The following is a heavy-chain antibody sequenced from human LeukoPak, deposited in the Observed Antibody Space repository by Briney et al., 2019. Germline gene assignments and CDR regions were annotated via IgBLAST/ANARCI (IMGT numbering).Heavy chain of an antibody. V-gene: IGHV4-4*02. CDR1: GGSISSSNW. Sequence: PSETLSLTCAVSGGSISSSNWWSWVRQPPGKGLEWIGEIYHSGSTNYNPALKSRVTISVDKSKNQFSLKMIFVTAADTAVYYCARAVKTGTTGYGMDVWGQGTTVTVSS. J-gene: IGHJ6*02. CDR2: IYHSGST. CDR3: ARAVKTGTTGYGMDV. D-gene: IGHD1-7*01.